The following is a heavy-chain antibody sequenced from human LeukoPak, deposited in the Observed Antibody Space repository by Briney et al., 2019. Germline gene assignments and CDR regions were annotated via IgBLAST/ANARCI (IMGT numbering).Heavy chain of an antibody. CDR1: GGSFGGFY. J-gene: IGHJ4*02. D-gene: IGHD3-22*01. Sequence: SETLSLTCAVYGGSFGGFYWRWLRQPPGRGREWIGEINHSGSTNYNPSLKSRVTISVDTSKNQFSLKLGSVTAADTAVYYCARRRRYYYDSSGWEYYFDYWGQGTLVTVSS. CDR2: INHSGST. CDR3: ARRRRYYYDSSGWEYYFDY. V-gene: IGHV4-34*01.